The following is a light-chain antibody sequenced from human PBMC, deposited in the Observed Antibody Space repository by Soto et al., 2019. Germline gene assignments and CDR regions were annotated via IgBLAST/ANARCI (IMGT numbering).Light chain of an antibody. CDR1: SSDVGNYNL. J-gene: IGLJ2*01. V-gene: IGLV2-23*01. CDR2: EGY. CDR3: CSYATGSTRVV. Sequence: QSVLTQPASVSGSPGQSITISCTGTSSDVGNYNLVSWYQQYPGKAPKLMIYEGYKRPSGISNRFSGSRSGNTASLTISGLRAEDEAGYYCCSYATGSTRVVFGGGTKVTVL.